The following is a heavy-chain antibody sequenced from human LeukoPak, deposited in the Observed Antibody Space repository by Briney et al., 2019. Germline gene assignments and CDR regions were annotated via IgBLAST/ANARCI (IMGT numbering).Heavy chain of an antibody. Sequence: GGALRLSCAASGFTFSTYWMSWVRQAPGKGLEWVANIKQDGGETYYVDSVKGRFTISRDNAKNSLFLQMSGLRAEDTAVYYCARDRGADRFDNWGQGTLVTVSS. D-gene: IGHD3-10*01. J-gene: IGHJ4*02. CDR1: GFTFSTYW. CDR3: ARDRGADRFDN. V-gene: IGHV3-7*01. CDR2: IKQDGGET.